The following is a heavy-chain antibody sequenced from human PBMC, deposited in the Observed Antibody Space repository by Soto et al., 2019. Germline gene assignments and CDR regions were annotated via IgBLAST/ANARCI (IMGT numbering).Heavy chain of an antibody. CDR2: ISVSNDNT. CDR3: ARSSPSMDS. Sequence: QIQLVQSGAEVKKPGASVRVSCKTSGYIFRNYAISWVRQAPGQGLEWMGWISVSNDNTDSAHARRVRLTMTTDTSTSTAYLELTILMSNDTAVYYCARSSPSMDSWGQGSLVTVYS. CDR1: GYIFRNYA. J-gene: IGHJ4*02. D-gene: IGHD2-2*01. V-gene: IGHV1-18*04.